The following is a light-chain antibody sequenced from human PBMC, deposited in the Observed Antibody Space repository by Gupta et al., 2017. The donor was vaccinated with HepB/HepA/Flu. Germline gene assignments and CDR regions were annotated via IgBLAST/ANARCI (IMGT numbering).Light chain of an antibody. J-gene: IGLJ3*02. Sequence: SYELTQPPSVSVSPGQTARVTCSGDALPEQFAYWYQQKPGQAPLLLIYRDNERPSGIPERFSGSSSGTTVTLTISGVHAEDEADYYCQSADTSGSYWVFGGGTRLTVL. CDR3: QSADTSGSYWV. CDR1: ALPEQF. CDR2: RDN. V-gene: IGLV3-25*03.